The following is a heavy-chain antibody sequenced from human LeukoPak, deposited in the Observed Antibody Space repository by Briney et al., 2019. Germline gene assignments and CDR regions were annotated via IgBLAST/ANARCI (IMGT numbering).Heavy chain of an antibody. V-gene: IGHV4-34*01. CDR2: INRGGST. CDR3: ARHFGT. CDR1: GGSFSGYY. D-gene: IGHD3/OR15-3a*01. J-gene: IGHJ4*02. Sequence: SETLSLTCGVSGGSFSGYYWSWIRQPPGKALDWIGEINRGGSTNYNSSLKSRVTISVDTSKNQFSLKLRSVTAADTAVYYCARHFGTWGQGTLVTVSS.